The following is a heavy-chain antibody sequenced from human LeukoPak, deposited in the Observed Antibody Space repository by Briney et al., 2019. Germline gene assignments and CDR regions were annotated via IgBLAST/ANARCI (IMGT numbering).Heavy chain of an antibody. CDR1: GGTFSSYA. CDR2: IIPIFGTA. Sequence: GASVKVSCKASGGTFSSYAVSWVRQAPGQGLEWMGGIIPIFGTANYAQKFQGRVTITTDESTSTAYMELSSLRSEDTAVYYCATPGVHYDPSGYYPFQHWARAPWSPSPQ. J-gene: IGHJ1*01. CDR3: ATPGVHYDPSGYYPFQH. V-gene: IGHV1-69*05. D-gene: IGHD3-22*01.